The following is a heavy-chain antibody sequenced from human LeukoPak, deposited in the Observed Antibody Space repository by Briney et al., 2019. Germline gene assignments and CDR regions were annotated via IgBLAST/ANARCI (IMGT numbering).Heavy chain of an antibody. CDR1: GFTFDDYA. V-gene: IGHV3-9*01. CDR3: AKASIAVAGRDYFDY. D-gene: IGHD6-19*01. Sequence: PGGSLRLSCAASGFTFDDYAMHWVRQAPGKGLEWVSGISWNSGSIGYADSVKGRFTISRDNAKNSLYLQMNSLRAEDTAVYYCAKASIAVAGRDYFDYWGQGTLVTVSS. CDR2: ISWNSGSI. J-gene: IGHJ4*02.